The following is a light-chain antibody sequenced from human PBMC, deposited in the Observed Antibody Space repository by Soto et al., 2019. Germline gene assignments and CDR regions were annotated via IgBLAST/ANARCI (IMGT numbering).Light chain of an antibody. CDR2: EDS. Sequence: FMLTQPHSVSESPGKTVTISCTRSSGGIASNYVQWYQQRPGSTPTTVIFEDSQRPPAVPDRFSGSIDSSSNSASLTISGLTAEDEADYYCQSFNTNNVVFGGGTKLTVL. CDR1: SGGIASNY. J-gene: IGLJ2*01. CDR3: QSFNTNNVV. V-gene: IGLV6-57*01.